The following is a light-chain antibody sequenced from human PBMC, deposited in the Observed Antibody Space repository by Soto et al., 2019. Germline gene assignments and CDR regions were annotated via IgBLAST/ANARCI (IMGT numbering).Light chain of an antibody. Sequence: DIPMTQSPSSLSASVGDRVTITCRASQRIGRYLNWYQLKPGKAPKLLIYAASSLQSEVPSRFSGSGSGTDFTLTISSLQPEDSATYYCQQSYSTPLFTFGPGTKVGVK. V-gene: IGKV1-39*01. J-gene: IGKJ3*01. CDR1: QRIGRY. CDR2: AAS. CDR3: QQSYSTPLFT.